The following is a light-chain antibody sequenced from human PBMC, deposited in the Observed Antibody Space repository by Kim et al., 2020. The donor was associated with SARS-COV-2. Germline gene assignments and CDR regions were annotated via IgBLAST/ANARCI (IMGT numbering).Light chain of an antibody. V-gene: IGLV2-14*03. Sequence: HSFTITCTGPSSDVGAYNYVSWYQQHPGKAPKLIIYDVNNRPSGVSNRFSGSKSGNTASLTISGLQAEDEADYYCSSYTRSTTSYVFGTGTKVTVL. CDR2: DVN. J-gene: IGLJ1*01. CDR1: SSDVGAYNY. CDR3: SSYTRSTTSYV.